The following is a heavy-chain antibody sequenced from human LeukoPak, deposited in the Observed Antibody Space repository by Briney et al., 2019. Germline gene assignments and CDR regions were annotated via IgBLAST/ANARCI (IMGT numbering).Heavy chain of an antibody. Sequence: GGSLRLSCAASGFTFSSYSMNWVRQAPGKGLEWVSSISSSSSYIYYADSVKGRFTISRDNAKSSLYLQMNSLRAEDTAVYYCASYPGYCSGGSCRVVDVWGKGTTVTVSS. V-gene: IGHV3-21*01. CDR3: ASYPGYCSGGSCRVVDV. D-gene: IGHD2-15*01. CDR2: ISSSSSYI. CDR1: GFTFSSYS. J-gene: IGHJ6*04.